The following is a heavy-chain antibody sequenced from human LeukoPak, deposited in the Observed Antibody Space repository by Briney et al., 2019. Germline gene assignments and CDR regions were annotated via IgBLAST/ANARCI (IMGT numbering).Heavy chain of an antibody. CDR1: GGTFSSYA. CDR3: ARGGYYYDSSGYNPYYFDY. D-gene: IGHD3-22*01. J-gene: IGHJ4*02. CDR2: IIPIFGTA. V-gene: IGHV1-69*06. Sequence: SVKVSCKASGGTFSSYAISWVRQAPGQGLEGMGGIIPIFGTANYAQKFQGRVTITADKSTSTAYMELSSLRSEDTAVYYCARGGYYYDSSGYNPYYFDYWGQGTLVTVSS.